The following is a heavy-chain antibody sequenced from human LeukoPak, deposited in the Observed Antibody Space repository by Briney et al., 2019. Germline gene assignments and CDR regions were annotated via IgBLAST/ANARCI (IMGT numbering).Heavy chain of an antibody. D-gene: IGHD5-24*01. CDR3: ARGHEMATTRSYWYFDL. J-gene: IGHJ2*01. CDR1: GGSISSSSYY. V-gene: IGHV4-39*01. CDR2: IYYSGST. Sequence: KPPETLSLTCTVSGGSISSSSYYWGWIRQPPGRGLEWIGSIYYSGSTYYNPSLKSRVTISVDTSKNQFSLKLSSVTAADTAVYYCARGHEMATTRSYWYFDLWGRGTLVTVSS.